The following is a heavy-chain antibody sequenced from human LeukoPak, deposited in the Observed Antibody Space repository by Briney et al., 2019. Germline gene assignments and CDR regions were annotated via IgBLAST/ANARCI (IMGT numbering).Heavy chain of an antibody. J-gene: IGHJ4*02. CDR1: GFTFSSYA. D-gene: IGHD3-10*01. V-gene: IGHV3-30*04. CDR2: ISYDGSNK. CDR3: ANGQIRGVFDY. Sequence: GRSLRLSCAASGFTFSSYAMHWVRQAPGKGLEWVAVISYDGSNKYYADSVKGRFTISRDNSKNTLYLQMNSLRAEDTAVYYCANGQIRGVFDYWGQGTLVTVSS.